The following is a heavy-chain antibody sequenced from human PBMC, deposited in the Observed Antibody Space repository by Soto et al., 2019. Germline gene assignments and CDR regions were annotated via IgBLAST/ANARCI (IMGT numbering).Heavy chain of an antibody. CDR1: GGPISNSSCY. Sequence: PSKTQSVTSTFSGGPISNSSCYRAGKRQHPGNGLEWIGSIYYSGSTYYNPSLKSRVTISVDTSKNQFSLKLSSVTAADTAVYYCENYHDSSGYYPYYYGMDVWGQGTTVTVSS. J-gene: IGHJ6*02. V-gene: IGHV4-39*01. CDR3: ENYHDSSGYYPYYYGMDV. D-gene: IGHD3-22*01. CDR2: IYYSGST.